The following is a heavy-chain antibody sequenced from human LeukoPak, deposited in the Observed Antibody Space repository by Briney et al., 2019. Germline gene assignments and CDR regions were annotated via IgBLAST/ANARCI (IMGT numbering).Heavy chain of an antibody. D-gene: IGHD4/OR15-4a*01. CDR1: GFTVSANY. V-gene: IGHV3-53*01. J-gene: IGHJ4*02. Sequence: GGSLRLSCAASGFTVSANYMNWVRQAPGKGLEWVSVIYSGGSTYYADSVEGRFTISSDNSKNTLYLQMNSLGAEDTAVYYCARTSADYGEVLFDYWGQGTLVTVSS. CDR2: IYSGGST. CDR3: ARTSADYGEVLFDY.